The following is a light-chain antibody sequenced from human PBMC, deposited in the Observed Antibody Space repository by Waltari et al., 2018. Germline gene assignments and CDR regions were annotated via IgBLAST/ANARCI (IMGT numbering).Light chain of an antibody. Sequence: EIVMTQSPATLSVSPGERATLSCRASQSVSSNLAWYQQKPGQAPRLLIYDASTRATGIPARFSGSGSGTEFTLTISSLQSEDFAVYYCHQYKNWPRSYTFGQWTKLEIK. J-gene: IGKJ2*01. CDR3: HQYKNWPRSYT. CDR2: DAS. V-gene: IGKV3-15*01. CDR1: QSVSSN.